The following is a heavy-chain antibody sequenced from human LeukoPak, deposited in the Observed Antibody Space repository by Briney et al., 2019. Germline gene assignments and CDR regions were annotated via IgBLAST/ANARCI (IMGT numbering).Heavy chain of an antibody. CDR1: GFTVSSNY. D-gene: IGHD3-3*01. V-gene: IGHV3-53*04. CDR2: IYSGGST. Sequence: GGSLRLSCAASGFTVSSNYMSWVRQAPGKELEWVSVIYSGGSTYYADPVKGRFTISRHNSKNTLYLQMNSLRAEDTAVYYCARDERITIFGVDYYYGMDVWGQGTTVTVSS. CDR3: ARDERITIFGVDYYYGMDV. J-gene: IGHJ6*02.